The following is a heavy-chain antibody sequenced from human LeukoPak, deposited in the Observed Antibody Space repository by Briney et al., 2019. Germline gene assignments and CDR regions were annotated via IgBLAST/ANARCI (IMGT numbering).Heavy chain of an antibody. CDR2: IYYSGST. Sequence: SETLSLTCAVYGGSFSGYYWSWIRQPPGKGLEWIGYIYYSGSTYYNPSLKSRVTISVDTSKNQFFLKLSSVTAADTAVYYCARTVDTAMAFDYWGQGTLVTVSS. V-gene: IGHV4-30-4*08. D-gene: IGHD5-18*01. CDR3: ARTVDTAMAFDY. J-gene: IGHJ4*02. CDR1: GGSFSGYY.